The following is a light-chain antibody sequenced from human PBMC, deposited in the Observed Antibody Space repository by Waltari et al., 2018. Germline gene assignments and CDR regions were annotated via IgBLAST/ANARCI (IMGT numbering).Light chain of an antibody. CDR3: AAWDESLKGWV. CDR1: NSNIGSNT. V-gene: IGLV1-44*01. J-gene: IGLJ3*02. Sequence: QSVLTQPPSLSGTPGQRVTISCSGSNSNIGSNTVDWYQVLPGTAPKLLIHGNDQRPSGVPDRFSGSNFGASGSLAISGLQPEDESEYYCAAWDESLKGWVFGGGTRLTVL. CDR2: GND.